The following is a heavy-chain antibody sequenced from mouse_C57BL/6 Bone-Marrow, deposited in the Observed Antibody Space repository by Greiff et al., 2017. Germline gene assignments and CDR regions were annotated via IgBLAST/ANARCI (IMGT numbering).Heavy chain of an antibody. CDR1: GYTFTSYG. Sequence: QVQLQQSGAELARPGASVKLSCKASGYTFTSYGISWVKQRTGQGLEWIGEIYPRSGNTYYNEKFKGKATLTADKSSSAAYMELRSLTSEDSAVYFCARLAWFAYWGQGTLGTVSA. CDR2: IYPRSGNT. J-gene: IGHJ3*01. V-gene: IGHV1-81*01. CDR3: ARLAWFAY.